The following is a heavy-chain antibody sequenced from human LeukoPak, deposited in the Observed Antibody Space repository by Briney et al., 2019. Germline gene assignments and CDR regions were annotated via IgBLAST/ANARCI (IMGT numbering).Heavy chain of an antibody. CDR2: IIPIFGTA. CDR1: GGTFSSYA. V-gene: IGHV1-69*01. Sequence: SVKVSCKASGGTFSSYAISWVRQAPGQGLEWMGGIIPIFGTANYAQKFQGRVTITADESTSTAYMELSSLRSEDTAVYYCARDPGPLHAFDIWGQGTMVTVSS. J-gene: IGHJ3*02. CDR3: ARDPGPLHAFDI.